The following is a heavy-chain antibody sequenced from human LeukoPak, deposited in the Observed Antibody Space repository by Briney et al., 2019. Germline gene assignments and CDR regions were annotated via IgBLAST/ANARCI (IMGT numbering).Heavy chain of an antibody. V-gene: IGHV3-20*01. J-gene: IGHJ4*02. CDR2: INRNGGTT. CDR3: ARGNSNFNY. D-gene: IGHD2/OR15-2a*01. Sequence: GGSLRLSCEASGFIFTSYHMTWVRQAPGKGLEWVSGINRNGGTTNYADSVKGRFTISRDNAKNSLYLQMNSLRAEDTTLYHCARGNSNFNYWGQATLVTVSS. CDR1: GFIFTSYH.